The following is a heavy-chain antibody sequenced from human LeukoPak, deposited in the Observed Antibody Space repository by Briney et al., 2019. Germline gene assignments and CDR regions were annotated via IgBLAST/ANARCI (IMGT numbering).Heavy chain of an antibody. CDR2: ISSTSSTI. CDR3: ARTGGFSKYYFDY. Sequence: GGSLRHSCAASGLTFSSYSMNWVRQAPGKGLEWVSYISSTSSTIYYADSVKGRFTISRDNAKNSLYLQMNSLRAEDTAVYYCARTGGFSKYYFDYWGQGTLVTVSS. D-gene: IGHD3-16*01. CDR1: GLTFSSYS. J-gene: IGHJ4*02. V-gene: IGHV3-48*01.